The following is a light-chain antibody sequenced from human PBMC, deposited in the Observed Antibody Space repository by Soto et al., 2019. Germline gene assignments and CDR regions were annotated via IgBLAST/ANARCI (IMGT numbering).Light chain of an antibody. CDR3: FSYAGDSVYV. Sequence: QSVLTQPASVSGSPRQSITISFTGTNSDVGSYNLVSWFQQHPGKAPKLVIYEVTKRPSGVSDRFSGSTSGNTASLTISGLQAEDEADYYCFSYAGDSVYVFGTGTKVTVL. CDR1: NSDVGSYNL. CDR2: EVT. V-gene: IGLV2-23*02. J-gene: IGLJ1*01.